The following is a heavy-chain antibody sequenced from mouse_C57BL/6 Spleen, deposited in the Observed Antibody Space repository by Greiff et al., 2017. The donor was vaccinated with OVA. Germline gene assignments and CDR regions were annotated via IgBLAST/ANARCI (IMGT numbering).Heavy chain of an antibody. V-gene: IGHV1-55*01. CDR2: IYPGSGST. CDR1: GYTFTSYW. J-gene: IGHJ3*01. D-gene: IGHD2-5*01. Sequence: VQLQQPGAELVKPGASVKMSCKASGYTFTSYWITWVKQRPGQALEWIGDIYPGSGSTNYNEKFKSKATLTVDTSSSTAYMQLSSLTSEDSAVYYCARFEDYSNPFAYWGQGTLVTVSA. CDR3: ARFEDYSNPFAY.